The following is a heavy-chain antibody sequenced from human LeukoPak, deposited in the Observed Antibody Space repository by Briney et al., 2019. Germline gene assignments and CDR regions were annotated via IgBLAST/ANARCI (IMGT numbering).Heavy chain of an antibody. D-gene: IGHD3-16*02. CDR3: ARNTYYDYVWGSYRYNWFDP. CDR2: IIPIFGTA. J-gene: IGHJ5*02. CDR1: GGTFISYA. Sequence: ASVKVSCKASGGTFISYAISWVRQAPGQGLEWMGGIIPIFGTANYAQKFQGRVTITADESTSTAYMELSSLRSEDTAVYYRARNTYYDYVWGSYRYNWFDPWGQGTLVTVSS. V-gene: IGHV1-69*13.